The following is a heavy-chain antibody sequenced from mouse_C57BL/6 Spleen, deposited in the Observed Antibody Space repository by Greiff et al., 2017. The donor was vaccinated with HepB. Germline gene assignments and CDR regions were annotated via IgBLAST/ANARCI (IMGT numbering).Heavy chain of an antibody. V-gene: IGHV1-82*01. CDR2: IYPGDGDT. J-gene: IGHJ4*01. D-gene: IGHD2-1*01. Sequence: VQLQQSGAELVKPGASVKLSCKASGYAFSSYWMHWVKQRPGKGLEWIGWIYPGDGDTNYTGKFKGKATLTADKSSSTAYMQLSSLTSEDSAVYFSARLCYGKDYDLDYWGQGTTVTVSS. CDR3: ARLCYGKDYDLDY. CDR1: GYAFSSYW.